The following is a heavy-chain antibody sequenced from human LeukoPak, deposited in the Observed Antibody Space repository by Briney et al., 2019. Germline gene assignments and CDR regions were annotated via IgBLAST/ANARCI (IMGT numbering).Heavy chain of an antibody. V-gene: IGHV3-30*02. Sequence: GGSLRLSCAASGFTFSSYGMHWVRQAPGKGLEWVAFIRYDGSNKYYADSVKGRFTISRDNSKNTLYLQMNSLRAEDTAVYYCAKDKVSYGDLPYYFDYWGQGTLVTVSS. CDR1: GFTFSSYG. D-gene: IGHD4-17*01. CDR3: AKDKVSYGDLPYYFDY. CDR2: IRYDGSNK. J-gene: IGHJ4*02.